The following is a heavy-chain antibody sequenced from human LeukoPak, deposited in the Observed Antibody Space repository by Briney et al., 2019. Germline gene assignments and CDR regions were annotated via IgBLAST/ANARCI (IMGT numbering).Heavy chain of an antibody. CDR2: ISYDGSNK. J-gene: IGHJ6*02. CDR3: ARDLTAAGTGYYYGMDV. V-gene: IGHV3-30-3*01. Sequence: GGPLRLSCAASGFTFSSYAMHWVRQAPGKGLEWVAVISYDGSNKYYADSVKGRFTISRDNSKNTLYLQMNSLRAEDTAVYYCARDLTAAGTGYYYGMDVWGQGTTVTVSS. CDR1: GFTFSSYA. D-gene: IGHD6-13*01.